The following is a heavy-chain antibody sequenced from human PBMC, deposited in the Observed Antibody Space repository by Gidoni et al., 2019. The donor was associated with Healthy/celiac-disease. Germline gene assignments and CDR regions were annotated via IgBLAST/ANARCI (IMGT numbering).Heavy chain of an antibody. CDR2: LSGSGGST. V-gene: IGHV3-23*01. CDR1: GFTFSSYA. Sequence: EVQLLESGGGLVQPGGSLRLSCAASGFTFSSYARSWVRQAPGKGLEWVSALSGSGGSTYYADSVKGRFTISRDNAKNTLYLQMNSLRAEDTAVYYCAKAKVVVPAAVYHYGMDVWGQGTTVTVSS. CDR3: AKAKVVVPAAVYHYGMDV. D-gene: IGHD2-2*01. J-gene: IGHJ6*02.